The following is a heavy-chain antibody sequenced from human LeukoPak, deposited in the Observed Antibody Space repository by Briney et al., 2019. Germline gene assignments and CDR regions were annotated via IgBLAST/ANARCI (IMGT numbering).Heavy chain of an antibody. J-gene: IGHJ5*02. CDR2: VFHRGTT. D-gene: IGHD3-22*01. Sequence: SETLSLTCTVSGYSINSAFYWGWIRVPPGKGLEWIGSVFHRGTTYYNSSLKSRVNISIDTSKNQFSLKLISVTAADTAVYYCARDLDYYDSTWFDPWGQGTLVTVSS. V-gene: IGHV4-38-2*02. CDR1: GYSINSAFY. CDR3: ARDLDYYDSTWFDP.